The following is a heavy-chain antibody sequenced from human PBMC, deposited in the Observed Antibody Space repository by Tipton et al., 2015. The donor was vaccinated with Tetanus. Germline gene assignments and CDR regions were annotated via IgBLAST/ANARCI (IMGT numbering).Heavy chain of an antibody. CDR1: GYTFTSYG. CDR3: PSGSSISHGLDV. D-gene: IGHD2-2*01. CDR2: LNPKSGSA. J-gene: IGHJ6*02. Sequence: QLVQSGAEVKKPGASVKVFCKASGYTFTSYGLNWVRKAAGRGFEWMGWLNPKSGSAAYAPRFQGRVTMTTNTSITTAFMEVASLTYEDTAVYYCPSGSSISHGLDVWGHGTSVTVSS. V-gene: IGHV1-8*02.